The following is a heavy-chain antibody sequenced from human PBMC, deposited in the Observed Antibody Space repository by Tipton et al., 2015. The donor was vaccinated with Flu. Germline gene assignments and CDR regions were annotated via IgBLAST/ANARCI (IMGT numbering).Heavy chain of an antibody. Sequence: LRLSCTVSGGSISSSSYYWGWIRQPPGKGLEWIGSIYYSGNTYYNPSLKSRVTISVDTSKNQFSLKLSSVTAADTAVYYCARDGFITMIVVVTRGAFDICGQGTMVTVSS. CDR1: GGSISSSSYY. CDR3: ARDGFITMIVVVTRGAFDI. J-gene: IGHJ3*02. D-gene: IGHD3-22*01. V-gene: IGHV4-39*07. CDR2: IYYSGNT.